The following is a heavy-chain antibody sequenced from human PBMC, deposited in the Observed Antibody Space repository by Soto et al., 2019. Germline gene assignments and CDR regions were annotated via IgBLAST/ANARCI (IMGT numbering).Heavy chain of an antibody. CDR1: GFSLSTTAEG. CDR3: AHGSCSSADCYPNPWLDY. D-gene: IGHD2-2*01. Sequence: QITLKESGPTLVNPTQPLTLTCTFSGFSLSTTAEGVGWISQPPGKALEWLALIYWDDDERYSPSLKSRLTITKDASKTQVVLTMTNVDPVDTATYYCAHGSCSSADCYPNPWLDYWGQGILVTVSS. CDR2: IYWDDDE. V-gene: IGHV2-5*02. J-gene: IGHJ4*02.